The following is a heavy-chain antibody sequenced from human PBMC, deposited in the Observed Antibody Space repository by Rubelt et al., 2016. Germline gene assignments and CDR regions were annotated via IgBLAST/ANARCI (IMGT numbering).Heavy chain of an antibody. J-gene: IGHJ4*02. CDR3: VTDQGGDYYFDV. D-gene: IGHD4/OR15-4a*01. CDR2: IFSGGTA. Sequence: QVQLQESGPGLVKPSETLSLTCTVSGGSISGGDYYWSWIRLRPGKGPEWIGYIFSGGTAAYNPSLENRVSISVDTSRNEIFLNLRSVTASDTARYYCVTDQGGDYYFDVWGPGILVTVSS. CDR1: GGSISGGDYY. V-gene: IGHV4-30-4*01.